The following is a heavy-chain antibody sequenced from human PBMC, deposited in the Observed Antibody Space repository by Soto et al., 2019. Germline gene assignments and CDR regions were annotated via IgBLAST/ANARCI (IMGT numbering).Heavy chain of an antibody. Sequence: GSLRLSCAASGFTFSSYSMNWVRQAPGKGLEWVSYISSSSSTIYYADSVKGRFTISRDNAKNSPYLQMNSLRDEDTAVYYCARESGNSVALFDYWGQGTLVTVSS. V-gene: IGHV3-48*02. CDR3: ARESGNSVALFDY. CDR2: ISSSSSTI. J-gene: IGHJ4*02. D-gene: IGHD4-4*01. CDR1: GFTFSSYS.